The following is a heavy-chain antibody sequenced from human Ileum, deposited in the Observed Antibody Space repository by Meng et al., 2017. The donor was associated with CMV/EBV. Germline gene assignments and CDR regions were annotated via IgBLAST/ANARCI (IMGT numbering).Heavy chain of an antibody. D-gene: IGHD3-10*01. V-gene: IGHV4-4*07. CDR1: GDSIKKYY. CDR3: ARAGARGVPVDL. CDR2: IHYSGGT. Sequence: QVQLQAPCPRLVNPSETLSLPCTVSGDSIKKYYWTWLRQPAGKGLEWLGRIHYSGGTDDNPSLKSRGTLSIDTSKNQLSLKIYSVTAADTAVYYCARAGARGVPVDLWGQGTLVTVSS. J-gene: IGHJ4*02.